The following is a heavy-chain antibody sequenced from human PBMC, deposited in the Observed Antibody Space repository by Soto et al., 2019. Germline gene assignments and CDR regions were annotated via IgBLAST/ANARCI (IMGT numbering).Heavy chain of an antibody. V-gene: IGHV1-18*04. J-gene: IGHJ5*02. D-gene: IGHD4-17*01. CDR1: GYTFTSYG. CDR2: ISAYNGNT. Sequence: QVQRVQSGAEVKKPGASGKVSCKASGYTFTSYGISWVRQAPGQGLEWMGWISAYNGNTNYAQKLQGRVTMTTDTSTSTAYMERRSLRSDDTAVYYCARGGYRGNYGDPRGGWFDPWGQGTLVTVSS. CDR3: ARGGYRGNYGDPRGGWFDP.